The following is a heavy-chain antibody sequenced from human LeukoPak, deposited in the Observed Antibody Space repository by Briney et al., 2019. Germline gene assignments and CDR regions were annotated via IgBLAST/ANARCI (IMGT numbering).Heavy chain of an antibody. J-gene: IGHJ6*03. V-gene: IGHV3-30*02. Sequence: PGGSLRLSCAASGFTFSNYWMHWVRQAPGKGLEWVAFIRYDGTNKWYADSVKGRFTISRDNSKNTLYLQMNRLRVEDTAVYHCAKDRDYGDYPSAYYYYMDVWGKGTTVTVSS. D-gene: IGHD4-17*01. CDR1: GFTFSNYW. CDR2: IRYDGTNK. CDR3: AKDRDYGDYPSAYYYYMDV.